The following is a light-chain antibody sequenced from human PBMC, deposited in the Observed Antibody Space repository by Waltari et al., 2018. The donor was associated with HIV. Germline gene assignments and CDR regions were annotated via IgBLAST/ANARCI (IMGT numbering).Light chain of an antibody. V-gene: IGLV2-23*02. Sequence: QSALTQPASVSWSPGQSITLSCTGTSSDVGGYNLVSWYQQHPGKAPKLMIYEVSKRPSGVSNRFSGSKSGNTASLTISGLQAEDEADYYCCAYAGSTTYVIFGGGTKLTVL. CDR1: SSDVGGYNL. CDR3: CAYAGSTTYVI. CDR2: EVS. J-gene: IGLJ2*01.